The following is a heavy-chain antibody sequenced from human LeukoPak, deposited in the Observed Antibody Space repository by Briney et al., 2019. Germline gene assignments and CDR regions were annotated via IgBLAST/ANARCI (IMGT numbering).Heavy chain of an antibody. CDR2: IWYDGSNK. V-gene: IGHV3-33*06. D-gene: IGHD2-15*01. J-gene: IGHJ4*02. CDR1: GFIFRNYG. CDR3: AKSPYGAGDIFDF. Sequence: GRSLRLSCAASGFIFRNYGMHWVRQAPGKGLEWVAVIWYDGSNKYYADSVKGRFTISRDNSKNTLYLQMNSLRAEDTAVYYCAKSPYGAGDIFDFWGQGTLVTVSS.